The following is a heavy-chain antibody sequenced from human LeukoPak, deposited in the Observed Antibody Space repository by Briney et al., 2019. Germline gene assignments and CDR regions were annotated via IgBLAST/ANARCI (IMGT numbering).Heavy chain of an antibody. CDR1: GFTFSDYY. V-gene: IGHV3-11*04. Sequence: PGGSLRLSCAASGFTFSDYYMSWIRQAPGKGLEWVSYISSSGSTIYYADSVKGRFTISRDNAKNSLYMHMKRLRAEDTAVYYCXXXXXXXXXXWGQGTXVTVSS. CDR3: XXXXXXXXXX. J-gene: IGHJ1*01. CDR2: ISSSGSTI.